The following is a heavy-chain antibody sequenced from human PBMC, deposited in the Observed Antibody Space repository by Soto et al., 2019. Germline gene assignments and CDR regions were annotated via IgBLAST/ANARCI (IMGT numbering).Heavy chain of an antibody. D-gene: IGHD3-10*01. V-gene: IGHV3-23*01. J-gene: IGHJ4*02. Sequence: GGSLRLSCAASGFTFSSYAMSWVRQAPGKGLEWVSAISGSGGSTYYADSVKGRFTISRDNSKNTLYLQMNSLRAEDTAVYYCAKDRITMVRGVIPFDYWGQGTLVTVSS. CDR3: AKDRITMVRGVIPFDY. CDR2: ISGSGGST. CDR1: GFTFSSYA.